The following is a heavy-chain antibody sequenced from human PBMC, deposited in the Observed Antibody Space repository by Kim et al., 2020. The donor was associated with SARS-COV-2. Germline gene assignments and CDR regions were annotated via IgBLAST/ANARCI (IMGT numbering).Heavy chain of an antibody. CDR3: ARDYEWNYYYGMDV. CDR2: IKQDGSEK. V-gene: IGHV3-7*03. J-gene: IGHJ6*02. CDR1: GFTFSSYW. Sequence: GGSLRLSCAASGFTFSSYWMSWVRQAPGKGLEWVANIKQDGSEKYYVDSVKGRFTISRDNAKNSLYLQMNSLRAEDTAVYYCARDYEWNYYYGMDVCGQGTTVTVSS. D-gene: IGHD3-16*01.